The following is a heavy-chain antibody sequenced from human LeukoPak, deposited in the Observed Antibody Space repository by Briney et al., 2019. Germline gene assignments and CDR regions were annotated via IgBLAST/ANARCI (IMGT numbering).Heavy chain of an antibody. CDR3: ARTSGSHPIDY. CDR1: GGSFSGYY. J-gene: IGHJ4*02. D-gene: IGHD1-26*01. Sequence: PSETLSLTCAVYGGSFSGYYWSWIRQPPGKGREWIGEINHSGSTNYNPSLKSRVTVSVDTSKDQFSLKLSSVTATDTAVYYCARTSGSHPIDYWGQGTLVTVSS. V-gene: IGHV4-34*01. CDR2: INHSGST.